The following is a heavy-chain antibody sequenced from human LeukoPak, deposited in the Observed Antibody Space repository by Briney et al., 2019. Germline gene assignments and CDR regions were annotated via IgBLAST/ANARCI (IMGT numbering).Heavy chain of an antibody. CDR1: GDTVSSNSAA. CDR3: ARGFALDF. CDR2: TYYRSKWYY. Sequence: SQTLSLTCDISGDTVSSNSAAWNWIRQSPSRGLEWLGRTYYRSKWYYDYAVSVKSRITISPDTSKNQFSLPLNSVTADDTAVYYCARGFALDFWGQGTMVTVSS. J-gene: IGHJ3*01. V-gene: IGHV6-1*01.